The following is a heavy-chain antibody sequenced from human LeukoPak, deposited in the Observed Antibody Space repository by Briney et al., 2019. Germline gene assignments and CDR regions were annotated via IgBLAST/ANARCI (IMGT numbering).Heavy chain of an antibody. V-gene: IGHV1-69*05. CDR1: GYSFTSYG. Sequence: GASVKVSCKASGYSFTSYGISWVRQAPGQGLEWMGGIIPIFGTANYAQKFQGRVTITTDESTSTAYMELSSLRSEDTAVYYCAREMIAARDDAFDIWGQGTMVTVSS. CDR3: AREMIAARDDAFDI. D-gene: IGHD6-25*01. J-gene: IGHJ3*02. CDR2: IIPIFGTA.